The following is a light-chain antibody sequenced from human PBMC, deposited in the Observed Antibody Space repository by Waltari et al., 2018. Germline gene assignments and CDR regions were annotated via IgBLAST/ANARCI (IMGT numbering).Light chain of an antibody. V-gene: IGKV1-39*01. CDR1: QNIRTY. CDR2: GAS. J-gene: IGKJ1*01. CDR3: QQSFSSPWT. Sequence: DIQMTQSPSSVSASIGDTITVTCLASQNIRTYLNWYQQKPAKAPKLLIFGASSLPRGVPSRFSGSASGTEFTLTITNLQPDDFATYFCQQSFSSPWTFGQGTTV.